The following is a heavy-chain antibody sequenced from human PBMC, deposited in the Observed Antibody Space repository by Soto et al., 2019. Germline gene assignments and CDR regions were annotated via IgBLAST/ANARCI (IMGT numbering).Heavy chain of an antibody. CDR2: ISSSGSTI. J-gene: IGHJ5*02. D-gene: IGHD2-2*01. CDR1: GFTFSDYY. CDR3: ARDEGYCSSTSCNNWFDP. V-gene: IGHV3-11*01. Sequence: GGSLRLSCAASGFTFSDYYMSWIRQAPGKGLEWVSYISSSGSTIYYADSVKGRFTISRDNAKNSLYLQMNSLRAEDTAVYYCARDEGYCSSTSCNNWFDPWGQGTLVTVSS.